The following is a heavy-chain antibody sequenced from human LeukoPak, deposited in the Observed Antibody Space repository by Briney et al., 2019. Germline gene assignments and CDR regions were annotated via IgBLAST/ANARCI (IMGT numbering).Heavy chain of an antibody. D-gene: IGHD6-19*01. V-gene: IGHV4-39*01. J-gene: IGHJ6*03. Sequence: SETLSLTCSVSGGSISSSSYYWGWIRQPPGKGLEWIGSIYYSGSTYYNPSLKSRVTISVDTSKNQFSLKLSSVTAADTAVYYCARPFFYSSGWYGRPDSYYYYMDVWGKGTTVTVSS. CDR1: GGSISSSSYY. CDR3: ARPFFYSSGWYGRPDSYYYYMDV. CDR2: IYYSGST.